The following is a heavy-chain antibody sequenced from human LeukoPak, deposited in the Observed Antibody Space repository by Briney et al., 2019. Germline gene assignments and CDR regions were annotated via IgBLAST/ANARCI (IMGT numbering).Heavy chain of an antibody. CDR2: IKTDGSST. CDR3: LRDRDY. Sequence: PSETLSLTCTVSGGSISSYYWSWIRQPPGKGLVWVSRIKTDGSSTNYADSVKGRFTISRDNAKNTLYLQMNSLRAEDTAVYYCLRDRDYWGQGTLVTVSS. CDR1: GGSISSYY. J-gene: IGHJ4*02. V-gene: IGHV3-74*01.